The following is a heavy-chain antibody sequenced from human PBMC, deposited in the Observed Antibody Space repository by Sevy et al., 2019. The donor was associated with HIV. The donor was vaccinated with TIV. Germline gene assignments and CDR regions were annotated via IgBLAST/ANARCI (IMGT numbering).Heavy chain of an antibody. Sequence: GGSLRLSCTPSGFPFGSYEMNCVRQAPGKGLEWVSYISNSGSAKYYSNSVRGRFTNARDNAKNSMYLQMNSLRAEDTAVYDCARDLPPSATMVAHFDYWGRGTLVTVSS. CDR1: GFPFGSYE. CDR3: ARDLPPSATMVAHFDY. V-gene: IGHV3-48*03. J-gene: IGHJ4*02. CDR2: ISNSGSAK. D-gene: IGHD3-10*01.